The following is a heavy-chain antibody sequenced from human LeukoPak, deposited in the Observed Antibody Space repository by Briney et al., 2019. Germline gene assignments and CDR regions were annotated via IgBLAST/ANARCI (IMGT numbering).Heavy chain of an antibody. J-gene: IGHJ4*02. CDR3: ARDAKGYSYGKAPWYYFDY. CDR1: GHTFTSYY. CDR2: INPSGGST. D-gene: IGHD5-18*01. Sequence: ASVKVSCKASGHTFTSYYMHWVRQAPGQGLEWMGIINPSGGSTIYAQKFQGRVTMTRDTSTSTVYMELSSLRSEDTAVYYCARDAKGYSYGKAPWYYFDYWGQGTLVTVSS. V-gene: IGHV1-46*01.